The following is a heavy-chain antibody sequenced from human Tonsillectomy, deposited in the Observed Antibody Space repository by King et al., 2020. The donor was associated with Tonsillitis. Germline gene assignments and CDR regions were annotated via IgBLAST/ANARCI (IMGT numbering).Heavy chain of an antibody. CDR1: GGSISSGAYY. Sequence: VPLQESGPGLVKPSQTLSLTCTVSGGSISSGAYYWSWIRQHPGKGLEWIGYIYYSGSTYYNPSLKSRVTISIDTSKNQFSLKLSSVTAADTAVYYCARDIYRNWFDPWGQGTLVTVSS. D-gene: IGHD5/OR15-5a*01. CDR2: IYYSGST. CDR3: ARDIYRNWFDP. J-gene: IGHJ5*02. V-gene: IGHV4-31*03.